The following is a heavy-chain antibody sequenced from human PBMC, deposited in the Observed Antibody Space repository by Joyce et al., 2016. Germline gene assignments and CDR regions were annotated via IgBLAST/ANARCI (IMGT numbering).Heavy chain of an antibody. Sequence: QAQLVQSGSELKKPGASVRISCKASGNIFSAYVINWVRQAPGQGLEWMGWINTDTGKPSYAQDFTGRFVFSLDTSVRTTYLRISSLKTEDTAVYFCTGALAGMTTYWGQGTLVSVFS. D-gene: IGHD1-1*01. J-gene: IGHJ4*02. CDR3: TGALAGMTTY. CDR2: INTDTGKP. V-gene: IGHV7-4-1*02. CDR1: GNIFSAYV.